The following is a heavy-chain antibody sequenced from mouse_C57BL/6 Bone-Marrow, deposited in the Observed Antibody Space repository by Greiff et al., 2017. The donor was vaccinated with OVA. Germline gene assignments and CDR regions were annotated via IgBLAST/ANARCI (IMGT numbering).Heavy chain of an antibody. Sequence: QVQLQQPGAELVKPGASVKLSCKASGYTFTSSWMHWVKQRPGRGLEWIGRIDPNSGGTKYNEKFKSKATLTVDTPSSTAYMQLSSLTSEDSAVYSCARNPIYYDYDAVDYWGQGTTLTVSS. V-gene: IGHV1-72*01. CDR3: ARNPIYYDYDAVDY. J-gene: IGHJ2*01. CDR1: GYTFTSSW. D-gene: IGHD2-4*01. CDR2: IDPNSGGT.